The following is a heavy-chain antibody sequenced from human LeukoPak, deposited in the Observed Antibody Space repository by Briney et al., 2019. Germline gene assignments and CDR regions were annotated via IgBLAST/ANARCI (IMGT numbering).Heavy chain of an antibody. V-gene: IGHV4-61*10. CDR1: GASISSGSYY. D-gene: IGHD6-13*01. J-gene: IGHJ3*01. Sequence: SQTLSLTCTVSGASISSGSYYWSWIRQPAGKGLEWIGFVYYTGSTNYSPSLKSRVTISVDTSKNQFSLKLRSVTAADTAVYYCARISSSNWYNERGAFDVWGQGTMVTVSS. CDR2: VYYTGST. CDR3: ARISSSNWYNERGAFDV.